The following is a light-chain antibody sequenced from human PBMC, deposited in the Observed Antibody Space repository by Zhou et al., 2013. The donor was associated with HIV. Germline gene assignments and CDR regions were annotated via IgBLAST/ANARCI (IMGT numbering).Light chain of an antibody. CDR1: QSISSY. Sequence: EIVLTRSPVTLSLSPGERATLSCRASQSISSYLAWYQQKPGQAPRLLIYGASSRATGIPDRFSGSGSGTDFTLTISRLEPEDFAVYYCQQYGSSPWTFGQGTKVEIK. J-gene: IGKJ1*01. CDR2: GAS. CDR3: QQYGSSPWT. V-gene: IGKV3-20*01.